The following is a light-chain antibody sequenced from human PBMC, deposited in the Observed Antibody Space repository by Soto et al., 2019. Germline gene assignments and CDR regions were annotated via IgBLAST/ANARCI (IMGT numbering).Light chain of an antibody. CDR2: ANS. Sequence: QSVLTQPPSVSGAPGQRVTISCTGSSSNIGAGYDVHWYQQLPGRAPKLLIYANSNRPSGVPDRFSGSRSGTSASLAITGLQAEDEADYSCQSYDSSLSGFYVFGTGTKVPVL. CDR1: SSNIGAGYD. V-gene: IGLV1-40*01. CDR3: QSYDSSLSGFYV. J-gene: IGLJ1*01.